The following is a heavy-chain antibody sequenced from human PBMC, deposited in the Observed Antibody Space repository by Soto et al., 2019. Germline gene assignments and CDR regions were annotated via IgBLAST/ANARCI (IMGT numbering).Heavy chain of an antibody. V-gene: IGHV4-30-4*01. CDR2: IYYSGST. CDR1: GGSISSGDYY. D-gene: IGHD3-10*01. CDR3: ARVGGFGATTIDY. J-gene: IGHJ4*02. Sequence: QVQLQESGPGLVKPSETLSLTCTVSGGSISSGDYYWSWIRQPPGKGLEWIGYIYYSGSTYYNPSLKSRVTISVDTSKNQFSLKLSSVTAADTAVYYCARVGGFGATTIDYWGQGTLVTVSS.